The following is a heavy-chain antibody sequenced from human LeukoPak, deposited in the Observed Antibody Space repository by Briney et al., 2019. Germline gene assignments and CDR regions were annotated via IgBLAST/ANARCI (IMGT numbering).Heavy chain of an antibody. CDR3: ARDQGRWLVRTFDY. CDR2: IYYSGST. J-gene: IGHJ4*02. CDR1: GGSISSSSYY. D-gene: IGHD6-19*01. Sequence: SETLSLTCTVSGGSISSSSYYWGWIRQPPGKGLEWIGSIYYSGSTYYNPSLKSRVTISVDTSKNQFSLRLSSVTAADTAVYYCARDQGRWLVRTFDYWGQGTLVTVSS. V-gene: IGHV4-39*02.